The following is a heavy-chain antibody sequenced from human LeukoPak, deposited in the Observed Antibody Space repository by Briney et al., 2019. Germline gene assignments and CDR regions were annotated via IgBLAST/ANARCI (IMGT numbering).Heavy chain of an antibody. CDR1: GYTFTSYD. V-gene: IGHV1-46*01. D-gene: IGHD5-24*01. J-gene: IGHJ4*02. Sequence: ASVKVSCEASGYTFTSYDMHWVRQAPGQGLEWMGTINPSGGSTTYAQKFQGRVTMTTDTSTSTVYMELSSLRSGDTAVYYCARGKGRWGHGYNYYFDYWGQGTLVTVSS. CDR3: ARGKGRWGHGYNYYFDY. CDR2: INPSGGST.